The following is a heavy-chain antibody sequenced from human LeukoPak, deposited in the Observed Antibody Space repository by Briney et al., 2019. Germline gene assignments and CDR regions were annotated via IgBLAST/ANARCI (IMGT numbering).Heavy chain of an antibody. Sequence: ASVKVSCKASGYTFTSYDINWVRQATGQGLEWMGWMNPHSGNTGYAQKFQGRVTMTRNTSISTAYMELSSLRSEDTAVYYCARGRPYYDYVWGSYRYFDYWGQGTLVTVSS. CDR2: MNPHSGNT. J-gene: IGHJ4*02. CDR1: GYTFTSYD. D-gene: IGHD3-16*02. V-gene: IGHV1-8*01. CDR3: ARGRPYYDYVWGSYRYFDY.